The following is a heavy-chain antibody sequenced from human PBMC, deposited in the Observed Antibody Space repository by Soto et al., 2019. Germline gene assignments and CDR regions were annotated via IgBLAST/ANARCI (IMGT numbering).Heavy chain of an antibody. D-gene: IGHD3-22*01. J-gene: IGHJ4*02. CDR3: AKDLGTYYYDSSGSDY. CDR2: ISYDGSNK. V-gene: IGHV3-30*18. Sequence: GGSLRLSCAASGFTFSSYGMHWVRQAPGKGLEWVAVISYDGSNKYYADSVKGRFTISRDNSKNTLYLQMNSLRAEDTAVYYCAKDLGTYYYDSSGSDYWGQGTLVTVSS. CDR1: GFTFSSYG.